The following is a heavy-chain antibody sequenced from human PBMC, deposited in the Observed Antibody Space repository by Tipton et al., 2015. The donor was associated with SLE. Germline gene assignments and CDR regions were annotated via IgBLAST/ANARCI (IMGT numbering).Heavy chain of an antibody. Sequence: TLSLTCTVSGGSISSSSYYWGWIRQPPGKGLEWIGSIYYSGSTYYNPSLKSRVTISVDTSKNQFSLKLSSVTAADTAVYYCARDSNTGGYFDYWGQGTLVTVSS. V-gene: IGHV4-39*07. CDR1: GGSISSSSYY. CDR2: IYYSGST. D-gene: IGHD4-11*01. CDR3: ARDSNTGGYFDY. J-gene: IGHJ4*02.